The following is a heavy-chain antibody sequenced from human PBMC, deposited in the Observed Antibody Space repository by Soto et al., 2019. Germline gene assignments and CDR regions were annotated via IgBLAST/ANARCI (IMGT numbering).Heavy chain of an antibody. V-gene: IGHV3-23*01. D-gene: IGHD3-22*01. J-gene: IGHJ4*02. CDR3: AKNGYYIDY. CDR2: ISGGGGST. Sequence: GGSLTLSCAASGFTFSSYAMSWVRQAPGKGLEWVSAISGGGGSTYYVDSVKGRFTISRDNSKNTLYLQMNSLRAEDTAVYYCAKNGYYIDYWGQGTLVTVSS. CDR1: GFTFSSYA.